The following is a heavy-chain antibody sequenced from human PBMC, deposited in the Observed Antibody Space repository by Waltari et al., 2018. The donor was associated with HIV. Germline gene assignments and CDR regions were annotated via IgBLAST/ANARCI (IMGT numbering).Heavy chain of an antibody. J-gene: IGHJ4*02. D-gene: IGHD2-15*01. CDR2: INPDNGCT. CDR3: ARDICNGGSCYSYYFDY. Sequence: QVQLVQSGAEVKKPGASVKVSCKASGYTFTGYYMHWVRQAPGQGLEWMGWINPDNGCTKYAQKLQGRVTMTRDTSISTAYMELSRLRSDDTAVYYGARDICNGGSCYSYYFDYWGQGTLVTVSS. V-gene: IGHV1-2*02. CDR1: GYTFTGYY.